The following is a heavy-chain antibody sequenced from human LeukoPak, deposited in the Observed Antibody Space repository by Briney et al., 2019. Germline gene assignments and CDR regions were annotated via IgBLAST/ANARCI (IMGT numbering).Heavy chain of an antibody. CDR1: GFIFSTYS. Sequence: PGGSLRLSCAASGFIFSTYSMNWVRQAPGKGLEWVSSISSGSSYIYYADSVKGRFTISRDNAKNSLFLQMNSLRAEDTAVYYCARAYFDSGAYRSALDYWGQGTLVTVSS. V-gene: IGHV3-21*01. J-gene: IGHJ4*02. D-gene: IGHD3-22*01. CDR3: ARAYFDSGAYRSALDY. CDR2: ISSGSSYI.